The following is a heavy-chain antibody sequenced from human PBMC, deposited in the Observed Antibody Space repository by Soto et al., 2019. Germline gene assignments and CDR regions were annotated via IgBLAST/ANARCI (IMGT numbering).Heavy chain of an antibody. D-gene: IGHD4-4*01. CDR1: GFSLSTSRMC. CDR2: IDWDDDK. Sequence: SGPTLVKPTQTLAMTFTFSGFSLSTSRMCVSWIRQPPGKALEWLALIDWDDDKYYSTSLKTRLTISKDTSKNQVVLTMTNMDPVDTATYYCARTIYSNYDHYYGMDVWGQGTTVTVSS. V-gene: IGHV2-70*01. CDR3: ARTIYSNYDHYYGMDV. J-gene: IGHJ6*02.